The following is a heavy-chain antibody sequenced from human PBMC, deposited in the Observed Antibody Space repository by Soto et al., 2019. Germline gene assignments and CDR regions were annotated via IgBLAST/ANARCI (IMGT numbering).Heavy chain of an antibody. V-gene: IGHV1-18*01. Sequence: QVQLVQSGAEVKKPGTSVKVSCKASGYTFTSNGISWVRQAPGQGLEWMGWISTYNGNTNYAQKLQGRVTMTRDTSTIIAYMELRDLISDYTAVYYCAGYGYGDYGYWVQGTLVTVSS. J-gene: IGHJ4*02. D-gene: IGHD4-17*01. CDR1: GYTFTSNG. CDR2: ISTYNGNT. CDR3: AGYGYGDYGY.